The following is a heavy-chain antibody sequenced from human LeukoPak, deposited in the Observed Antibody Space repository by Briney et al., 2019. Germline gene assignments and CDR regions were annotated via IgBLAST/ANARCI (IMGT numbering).Heavy chain of an antibody. CDR1: GFTFSSYA. CDR3: AMAFDI. CDR2: ISYDGSNK. Sequence: GGSLRLSCAASGFTFSSYAVHWVRQAPGKGLEWVAVISYDGSNKYYADSVKGRFTISRDNSKNTLYLQMNSLRAEDTAVYYCAMAFDIWGQGTMVTVSS. J-gene: IGHJ3*02. V-gene: IGHV3-30-3*01.